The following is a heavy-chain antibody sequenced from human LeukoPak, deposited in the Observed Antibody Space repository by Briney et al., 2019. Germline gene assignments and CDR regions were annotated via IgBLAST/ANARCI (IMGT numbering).Heavy chain of an antibody. CDR3: ARDLISMIRGVSSLDP. V-gene: IGHV3-21*01. D-gene: IGHD3-10*01. CDR1: GFTLSDYA. Sequence: GGSLRLSCAASGFTLSDYAMNWVRQAPGKGLEWVSSISSSSSYIYYADSVKGRFTISRDNAKSSLYLQMNSLRAEDTAVYYCARDLISMIRGVSSLDPWGQGTLVTVSS. CDR2: ISSSSSYI. J-gene: IGHJ5*02.